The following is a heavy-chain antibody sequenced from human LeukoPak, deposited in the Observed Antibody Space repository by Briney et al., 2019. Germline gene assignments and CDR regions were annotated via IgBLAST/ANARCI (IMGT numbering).Heavy chain of an antibody. CDR1: GYTFTSYG. V-gene: IGHV1-18*01. D-gene: IGHD3-10*01. CDR2: ISAYNGNT. J-gene: IGHJ6*03. Sequence: ASVKVSCKASGYTFTSYGISWVRQAPGQGLEWMGWISAYNGNTNYAQKLQGRVTMTTDTSTSTVYMELSSLRSEDTAVYYCARASPTPNYYGSGSYYKHYYYYYMDVRGKGTTVTVSS. CDR3: ARASPTPNYYGSGSYYKHYYYYYMDV.